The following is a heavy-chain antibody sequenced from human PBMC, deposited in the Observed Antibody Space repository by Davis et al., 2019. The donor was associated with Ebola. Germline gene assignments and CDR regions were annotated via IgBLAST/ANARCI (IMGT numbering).Heavy chain of an antibody. V-gene: IGHV5-51*01. CDR2: IYPGDSDT. D-gene: IGHD6-6*01. J-gene: IGHJ3*02. CDR3: ARSDRGPSDAFDI. CDR1: GYSFTSYW. Sequence: PGGSLRLSCKGSGYSFTSYWIGWVRQMPGKGLEWMGIIYPGDSDTRYSPSFQGQVTISADKSISTAYLQWSSLKASDTAMYYCARSDRGPSDAFDIWGQGTMVTVSS.